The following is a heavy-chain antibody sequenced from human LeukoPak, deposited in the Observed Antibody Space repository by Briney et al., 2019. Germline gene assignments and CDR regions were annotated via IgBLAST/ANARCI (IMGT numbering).Heavy chain of an antibody. CDR1: GGSFSGYY. CDR2: INHSGST. CDR3: ARGGRVVVPAAIKQQFDY. V-gene: IGHV4-34*01. Sequence: SETLSLTCAVYGGSFSGYYWSWIRQPPGKGLEWIGEINHSGSTNYNPSLKSRVTISVDTSKNQSSLKLSSVTAADTAVYYCARGGRVVVPAAIKQQFDYWGQGTLVTVSS. J-gene: IGHJ4*02. D-gene: IGHD2-2*02.